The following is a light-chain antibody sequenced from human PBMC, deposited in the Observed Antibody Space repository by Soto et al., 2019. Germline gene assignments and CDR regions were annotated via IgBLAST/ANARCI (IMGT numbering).Light chain of an antibody. CDR3: QQSGGSTRT. CDR1: QSISTTY. Sequence: EIVLTQSPGTLSLSPGERVTLSCRASQSISTTYLAWYQHKPGQAPRLLIYGASSRATAIPDRFSGSGSGTDFTLTISRLEPEDFAVYYCQQSGGSTRTFGQGTKVEIK. CDR2: GAS. J-gene: IGKJ1*01. V-gene: IGKV3-20*01.